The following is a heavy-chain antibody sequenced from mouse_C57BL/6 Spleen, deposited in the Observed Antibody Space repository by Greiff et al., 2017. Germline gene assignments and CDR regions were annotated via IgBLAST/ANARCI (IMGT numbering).Heavy chain of an antibody. V-gene: IGHV1-81*01. J-gene: IGHJ4*01. D-gene: IGHD1-1*01. CDR1: GYTFTSYG. CDR2: IYPRSGNT. Sequence: VQLQQSGAELARPGASVKLSCKASGYTFTSYGISWVKQRTGQGLEWIGEIYPRSGNTYYNEKFKGQATLTADKSSSTAYMELRSLTSEESAGYFCARGGEVITTVVAAPYYAMDYWGQGTSVTGSS. CDR3: ARGGEVITTVVAAPYYAMDY.